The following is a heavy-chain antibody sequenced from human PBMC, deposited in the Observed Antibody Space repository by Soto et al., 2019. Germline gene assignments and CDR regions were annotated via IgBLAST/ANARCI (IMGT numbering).Heavy chain of an antibody. CDR1: GFIVSSSY. J-gene: IGHJ4*02. CDR3: ARGSYTRY. CDR2: IYNDGST. D-gene: IGHD4-4*01. V-gene: IGHV3-66*01. Sequence: GGSLRLSCAASGFIVSSSYMSWVRQAPGKGLEWVSIIYNDGSTYYADSVKGRFTISRDNSKNTIYLQILSLRAEDTAVYYCARGSYTRYWGQGTLVTVSS.